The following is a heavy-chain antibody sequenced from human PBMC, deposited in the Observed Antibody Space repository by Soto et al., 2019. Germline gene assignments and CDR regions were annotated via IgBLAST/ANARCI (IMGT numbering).Heavy chain of an antibody. CDR1: GFTFNNCA. CDR3: ARDHYDFWSGYYDYYYGMDV. D-gene: IGHD3-3*01. V-gene: IGHV3-48*03. J-gene: IGHJ6*02. CDR2: ISGSGDNI. Sequence: GGSLRLSCAASGFTFNNCAMSWVRQAPGKGLEWVSYISGSGDNIYYADSVKGRFTISRDNAKNSLYLQMNSLRAEDTAVYYCARDHYDFWSGYYDYYYGMDVWGQGT.